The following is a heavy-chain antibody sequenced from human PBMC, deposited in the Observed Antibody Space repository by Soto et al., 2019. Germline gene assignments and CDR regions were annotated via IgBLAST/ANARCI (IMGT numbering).Heavy chain of an antibody. CDR1: GYSFTSYW. V-gene: IGHV5-51*01. J-gene: IGHJ6*02. Sequence: PGESLKISCKGSGYSFTSYWIGWVRQMPGKGLEWMGIIYPGDSDTRYSPSFQGQVTISADKSINTAYLQWSSRKASDTAMYYCARQRGTVAGSSLLYYFYGMDVWGQGTTVTVSS. D-gene: IGHD6-19*01. CDR2: IYPGDSDT. CDR3: ARQRGTVAGSSLLYYFYGMDV.